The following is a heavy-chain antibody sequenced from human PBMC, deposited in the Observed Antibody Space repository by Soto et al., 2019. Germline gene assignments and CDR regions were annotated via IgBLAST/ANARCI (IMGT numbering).Heavy chain of an antibody. CDR2: INPHGGST. D-gene: IGHD1-26*01. CDR3: ARSSGGNFGIIIEGTNWFAP. CDR1: GYNFTTYW. V-gene: IGHV1-18*04. J-gene: IGHJ5*02. Sequence: PGESLKISCKGSGYNFTTYWISWVRQAPGQGLEWMGVINPHGGSTAYAQKFKGRVTLTRDTSASTVYMEVSSLTSEDTAMYYCARSSGGNFGIIIEGTNWFAPWGQGTLVTVSS.